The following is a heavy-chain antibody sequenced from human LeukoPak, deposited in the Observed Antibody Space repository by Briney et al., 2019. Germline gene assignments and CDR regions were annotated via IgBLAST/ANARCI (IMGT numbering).Heavy chain of an antibody. J-gene: IGHJ6*04. V-gene: IGHV4-34*01. CDR2: TNHSGST. Sequence: SETLSLTCAVYGGSFSGYYWSWIRQPPGKGLEWIGETNHSGSTYYNPSLKSRVTISVDTSKNQFSLKLSSVTAADTAVYYCARGLPDYYYYYGMDVWGKGTTVTVSS. CDR3: ARGLPDYYYYYGMDV. CDR1: GGSFSGYY. D-gene: IGHD2-15*01.